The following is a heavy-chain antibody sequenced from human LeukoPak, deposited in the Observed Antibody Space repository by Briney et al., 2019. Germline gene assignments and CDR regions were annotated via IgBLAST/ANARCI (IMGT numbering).Heavy chain of an antibody. CDR1: GGTFSSYA. Sequence: SVKVSCKASGGTFSSYAISWVRQAPGQGLEWMGGIIPIFGTANYAQKFQGRVTITADESTSTAYMELSSLRSEDTAVYYCARCGIAAAGIGYYYYGMDVWGQGTTVTVSS. D-gene: IGHD6-13*01. CDR3: ARCGIAAAGIGYYYYGMDV. V-gene: IGHV1-69*13. CDR2: IIPIFGTA. J-gene: IGHJ6*02.